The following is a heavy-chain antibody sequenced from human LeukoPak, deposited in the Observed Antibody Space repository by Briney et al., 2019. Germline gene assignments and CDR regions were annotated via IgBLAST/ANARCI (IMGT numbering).Heavy chain of an antibody. D-gene: IGHD5-18*01. Sequence: PGGSLRLSCAASGFTFSSYSMNWVRQAPGKGLEWVSYISSSSSTIYYADSVKGRFTISRDNAKNSLYLQMNSLRAEDTAVYYCAREAGRGYSYGYGANDAFDIWGQGTMVTVSS. CDR1: GFTFSSYS. J-gene: IGHJ3*02. CDR3: AREAGRGYSYGYGANDAFDI. V-gene: IGHV3-48*01. CDR2: ISSSSSTI.